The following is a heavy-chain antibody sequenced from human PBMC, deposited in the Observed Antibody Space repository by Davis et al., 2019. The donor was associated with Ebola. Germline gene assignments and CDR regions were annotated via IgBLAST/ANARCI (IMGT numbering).Heavy chain of an antibody. J-gene: IGHJ2*01. CDR1: APSLSAYY. V-gene: IGHV4-34*01. CDR3: ARVVFVAGATPSWYFDL. D-gene: IGHD2-15*01. Sequence: SETLSPTCLLYAPSLSAYYWSWIRPPPGKWREWLGASKHSGRTKYKPSLKSRVTITVDTSKNQFSLKLSSVTAADTAVYYCARVVFVAGATPSWYFDLWGRGTLVTVSP. CDR2: SKHSGRT.